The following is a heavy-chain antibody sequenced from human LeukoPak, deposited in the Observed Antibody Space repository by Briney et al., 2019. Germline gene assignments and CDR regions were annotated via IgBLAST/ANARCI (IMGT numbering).Heavy chain of an antibody. CDR2: ISSSSSYI. CDR3: ARASGYGSGLYYFDY. J-gene: IGHJ4*02. D-gene: IGHD3-10*01. Sequence: PGGSLRLSCAASGFTFSSYSMNWVRQAPGKGLEWVSSISSSSSYIYYADSVKGRFTISRDNSKNTLYLQMNSLRAEDTAVYYCARASGYGSGLYYFDYWGQGTLVTVSS. CDR1: GFTFSSYS. V-gene: IGHV3-21*01.